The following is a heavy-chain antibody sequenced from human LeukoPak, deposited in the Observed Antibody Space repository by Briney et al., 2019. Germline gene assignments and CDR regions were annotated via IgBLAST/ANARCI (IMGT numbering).Heavy chain of an antibody. CDR3: ARGVLLWFGELPYFDY. V-gene: IGHV4-38-2*02. CDR1: GYSISSGYY. CDR2: IYHSGST. D-gene: IGHD3-10*01. J-gene: IGHJ4*02. Sequence: PSETLSLTCTVSGYSISSGYYWGWIRQPPGKGLKWIGSIYHSGSTYYNPSLKSRVTISVDTSKNQFSLKLSSVTAADTAVYYCARGVLLWFGELPYFDYWGQGTLVTVSS.